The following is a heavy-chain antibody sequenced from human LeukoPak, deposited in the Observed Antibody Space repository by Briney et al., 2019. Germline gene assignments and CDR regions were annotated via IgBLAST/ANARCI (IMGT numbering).Heavy chain of an antibody. CDR3: ARSAIAVPGTIDY. CDR1: GGSLSPYC. J-gene: IGHJ4*02. Sequence: KTSETLSLTCTVSGGSLSPYCWSWIRQPPGRELEWIGYIYYSGNTNYNPSLKSRVTISVDTSKNQFSLKLSSVTAADTAVYYCARSAIAVPGTIDYWGQGTLVTASS. CDR2: IYYSGNT. D-gene: IGHD6-19*01. V-gene: IGHV4-59*01.